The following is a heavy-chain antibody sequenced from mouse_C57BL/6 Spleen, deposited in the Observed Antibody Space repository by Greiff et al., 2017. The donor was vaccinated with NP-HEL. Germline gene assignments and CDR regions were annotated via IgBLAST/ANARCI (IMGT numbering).Heavy chain of an antibody. CDR3: ARGAVYFDY. CDR2: INPGSGGT. CDR1: GYAFPNYL. J-gene: IGHJ2*01. V-gene: IGHV1-54*01. Sequence: VQLQESGAELVRPGTSVKVSCKASGYAFPNYLIEWVKQRPGQGLEWIGVINPGSGGTNYNEKFKGKATLTVDKSSSTAYMQLSSLTSEDSAVYYCARGAVYFDYWGQGTTLTVSS.